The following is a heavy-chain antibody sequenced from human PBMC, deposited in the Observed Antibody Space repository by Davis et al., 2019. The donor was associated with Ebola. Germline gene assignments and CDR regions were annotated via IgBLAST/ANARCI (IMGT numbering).Heavy chain of an antibody. CDR3: ARGTHYAHDY. Sequence: PGGSLRLSCVASGFIFSDYYMTWVRRAPGKGLEWVANIKEDGSVQYYADSMEGRFTISRDNAKNTLYLQMNSLRDEDTAVYYCARGTHYAHDYWGQGTLVTVSS. CDR1: GFIFSDYY. V-gene: IGHV3-7*01. J-gene: IGHJ4*02. D-gene: IGHD2-2*01. CDR2: IKEDGSVQ.